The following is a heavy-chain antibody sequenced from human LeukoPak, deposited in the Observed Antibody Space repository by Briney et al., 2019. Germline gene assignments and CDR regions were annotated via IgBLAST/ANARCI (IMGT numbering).Heavy chain of an antibody. CDR3: ARGGSGYDRYYFDY. CDR1: GGSISSGDYY. V-gene: IGHV4-30-4*01. D-gene: IGHD5-12*01. J-gene: IGHJ4*02. CDR2: IYYSGST. Sequence: SQTPSLTCTVSGGSISSGDYYWSWIRQPPGKGLEWIGYIYYSGSTYYNPSLKSRITISVDTSENQFSLKLSSVTAADTAVYYCARGGSGYDRYYFDYWGQGTLVTVSS.